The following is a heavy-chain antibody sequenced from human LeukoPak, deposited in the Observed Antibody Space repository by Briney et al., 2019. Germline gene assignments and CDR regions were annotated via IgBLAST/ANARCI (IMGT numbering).Heavy chain of an antibody. CDR2: IVVGSGNT. CDR3: AAEPPNRNLGGY. J-gene: IGHJ4*02. CDR1: GFTFTSSA. V-gene: IGHV1-58*02. Sequence: SVKVSCKASGFTFTSSARQWVRQARGQRLEWIGWIVVGSGNTNYAQKFQERVTITRAMSTSTAYMELSSLRSEDTAVYYCAAEPPNRNLGGYWGQGTLVTVSS. D-gene: IGHD1-1*01.